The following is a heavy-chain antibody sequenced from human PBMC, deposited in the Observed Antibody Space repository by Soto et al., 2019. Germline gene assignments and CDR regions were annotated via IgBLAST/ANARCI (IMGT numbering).Heavy chain of an antibody. CDR1: GVSITSYY. V-gene: IGHV4-4*07. CDR3: ASVPVAVAATEDFYGLDV. Sequence: SETLSLTCSVSGVSITSYYWSWIRQSAGGGLEWMGRINTDGLSTYSPSFKSRLTMSLDTSKNQVSLRLISVTAADTAVYFCASVPVAVAATEDFYGLDVGGQGAMVTVSS. D-gene: IGHD6-19*01. CDR2: INTDGLS. J-gene: IGHJ6*02.